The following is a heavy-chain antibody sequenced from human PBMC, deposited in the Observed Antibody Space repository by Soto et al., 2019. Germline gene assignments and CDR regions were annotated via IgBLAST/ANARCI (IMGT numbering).Heavy chain of an antibody. CDR3: ARGSVGPSQLDS. CDR1: GYTFTGFH. V-gene: IGHV1-2*04. D-gene: IGHD1-26*01. J-gene: IGHJ4*02. CDR2: INPNGGGR. Sequence: ASVKVSCKASGYTFTGFHIHWVRQAPGQGLEWMGWINPNGGGRNYAQKFQGWVTMTRDTSISTAYMELSRLKSDDTAVYYCARGSVGPSQLDSWGQGTLVTVSS.